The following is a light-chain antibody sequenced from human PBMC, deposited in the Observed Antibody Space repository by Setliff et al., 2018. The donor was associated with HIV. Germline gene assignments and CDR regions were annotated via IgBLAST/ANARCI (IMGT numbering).Light chain of an antibody. Sequence: QSVLTQPASVSGSPGQSITISCSGTSSDVGGYNYVSWYQQHPGKAPKLMIYDVSNRPSGVSNRFSGSKSGNTASLTISGLQAEDETDYYCTSYSSNTTLGIFGTGTKVTVL. V-gene: IGLV2-14*03. CDR1: SSDVGGYNY. CDR3: TSYSSNTTLGI. CDR2: DVS. J-gene: IGLJ1*01.